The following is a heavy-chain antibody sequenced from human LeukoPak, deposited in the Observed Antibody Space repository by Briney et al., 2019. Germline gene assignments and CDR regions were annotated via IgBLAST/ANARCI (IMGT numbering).Heavy chain of an antibody. CDR3: ARGRAGDWYFDL. CDR2: IWYDGSYK. D-gene: IGHD3-10*01. V-gene: IGHV3-33*01. CDR1: GFTFSSYA. Sequence: PGGFLRLSCAASGFTFSSYAMHWVRQTPGKGLEWVAVIWYDGSYKYYAYSVQCRFTISRDNSKNTLYLQMNSLRADDTAVYYCARGRAGDWYFDLWGRGTLVTVSS. J-gene: IGHJ2*01.